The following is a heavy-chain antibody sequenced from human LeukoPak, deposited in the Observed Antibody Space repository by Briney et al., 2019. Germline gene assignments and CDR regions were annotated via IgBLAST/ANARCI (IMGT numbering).Heavy chain of an antibody. CDR1: GGSISRSTYY. V-gene: IGHV4-39*01. CDR2: VYYSGST. Sequence: PSGTLSLTCTVSGGSISRSTYYWGWIRQPPGKGLEWIGKVYYSGSTSYNPSLKSRVTISVDTSKNQFSLKLSSVTAADTAVYYCARLQPELDYWGQGTLATVSS. J-gene: IGHJ4*02. CDR3: ARLQPELDY.